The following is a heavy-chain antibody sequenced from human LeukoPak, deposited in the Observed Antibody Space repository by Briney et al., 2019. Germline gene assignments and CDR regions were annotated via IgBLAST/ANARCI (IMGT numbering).Heavy chain of an antibody. J-gene: IGHJ6*02. D-gene: IGHD6-13*01. Sequence: ASVKVSCKASGGTFSSYAISWVRQAPGQGLEWMGGIIPIFGTANYAQKFQGRVTITADESTSTAYMELSSLRSEDTAVYYCARKGRAAAGTRRYYYYGMDVWGQGTTVTVSS. CDR1: GGTFSSYA. CDR2: IIPIFGTA. V-gene: IGHV1-69*01. CDR3: ARKGRAAAGTRRYYYYGMDV.